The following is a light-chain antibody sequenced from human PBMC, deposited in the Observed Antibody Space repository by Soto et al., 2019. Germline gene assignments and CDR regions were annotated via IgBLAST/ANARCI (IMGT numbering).Light chain of an antibody. J-gene: IGKJ5*01. V-gene: IGKV1-39*01. CDR1: QSINSY. CDR2: SAS. Sequence: DIQMTQSPASLSVSVGDRVTITCRASQSINSYLNWYQQKPGQAPKLLMRSASTLERGVPSRFSGSGSRTDFTLTITNLQPDDFATYYCQQSLTMPLTFGHGTRLEIK. CDR3: QQSLTMPLT.